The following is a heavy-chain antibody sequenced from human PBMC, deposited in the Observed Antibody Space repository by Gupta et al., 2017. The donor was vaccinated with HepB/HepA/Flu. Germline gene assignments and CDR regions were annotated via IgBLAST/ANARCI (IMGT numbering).Heavy chain of an antibody. CDR3: ARDGGGIVATFFDT. CDR1: GYIFRNFV. D-gene: IGHD5-12*01. CDR2: ISAYNGNA. V-gene: IGHV1-18*01. J-gene: IGHJ5*02. Sequence: QVLLVQSGAEVKKPGASVKVSCKTSGYIFRNFVISWVRQAPGQGLEWMGWISAYNGNANYAQQLQGRVTMTTDTSTSTAYMELRSLRSDDTGVYYCARDGGGIVATFFDTWGQGTLVTVSS.